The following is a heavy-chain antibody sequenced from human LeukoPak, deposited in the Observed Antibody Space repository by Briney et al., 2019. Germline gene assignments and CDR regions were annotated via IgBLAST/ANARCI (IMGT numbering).Heavy chain of an antibody. CDR2: ISGSSKYT. CDR3: ARSGSSGWSQFDF. J-gene: IGHJ4*02. CDR1: GFTFSDYY. V-gene: IGHV3-11*03. D-gene: IGHD6-19*01. Sequence: PGGSLRLSCAASGFTFSDYYMSWIRQAPGKGLEWISYISGSSKYTNYADSVKGRFTISRDNAKNSLYLQMNSLRAEDTALYYCARSGSSGWSQFDFWGQGILVSVSS.